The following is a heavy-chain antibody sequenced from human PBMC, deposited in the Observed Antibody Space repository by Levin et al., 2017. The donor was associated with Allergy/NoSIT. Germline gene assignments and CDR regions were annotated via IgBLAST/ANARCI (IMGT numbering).Heavy chain of an antibody. D-gene: IGHD6-13*01. CDR3: AREGTHPIAAAGDFDY. J-gene: IGHJ4*02. CDR2: ISAYNGNT. Sequence: ASVKVSCKASGYTFTSYGISWVRQAPGQGLEWMGWISAYNGNTNYAQKLQGRVTMTTDTSTSTAYMELRSLRSDDTAVYYCAREGTHPIAAAGDFDYWGQGTLVTVSS. CDR1: GYTFTSYG. V-gene: IGHV1-18*01.